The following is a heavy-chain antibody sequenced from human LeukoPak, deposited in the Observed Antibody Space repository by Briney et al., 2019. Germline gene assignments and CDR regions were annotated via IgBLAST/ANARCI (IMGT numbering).Heavy chain of an antibody. J-gene: IGHJ4*02. CDR3: SRGRVTTDY. Sequence: GGSLRLACTASGFTFGYYAMSWFRQAPGKGLEWVGLIRSKAYGGTTDYAASVKGRFTISRDDSKSIAYLQMNSLKTEDTPVFYCSRGRVTTDYWGQGTLVTVSS. D-gene: IGHD4-17*01. V-gene: IGHV3-49*03. CDR2: IRSKAYGGTT. CDR1: GFTFGYYA.